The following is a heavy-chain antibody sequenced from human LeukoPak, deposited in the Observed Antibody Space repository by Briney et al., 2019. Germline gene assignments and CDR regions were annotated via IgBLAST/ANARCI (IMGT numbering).Heavy chain of an antibody. CDR3: TRVGYIDEGIDY. CDR2: IWYDGSND. V-gene: IGHV3-33*01. D-gene: IGHD5-24*01. J-gene: IGHJ4*02. Sequence: PGGSLRLSCAASGFTFSGYGMHWVRQAPGKGLEWVAVIWYDGSNDDYADSVKGRFTISRDNSKNTLYLQMNSLRAEDTAIYYCTRVGYIDEGIDYWGQGTLVTVSS. CDR1: GFTFSGYG.